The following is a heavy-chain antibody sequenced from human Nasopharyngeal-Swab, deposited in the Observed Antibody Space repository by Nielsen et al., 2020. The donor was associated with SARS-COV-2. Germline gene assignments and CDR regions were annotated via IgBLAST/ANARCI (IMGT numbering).Heavy chain of an antibody. Sequence: GSLRLSCTVSGGSIRSYYWSWIRQPPGKGLEWIGYIYYSGSTKYNPSLKSRVTISVDTSKNQFSLKLSSVTAADTAVYYCARHTVATPISHYFDYWGQGTLVTVSS. D-gene: IGHD4-17*01. V-gene: IGHV4-59*08. CDR1: GGSIRSYY. CDR3: ARHTVATPISHYFDY. J-gene: IGHJ4*02. CDR2: IYYSGST.